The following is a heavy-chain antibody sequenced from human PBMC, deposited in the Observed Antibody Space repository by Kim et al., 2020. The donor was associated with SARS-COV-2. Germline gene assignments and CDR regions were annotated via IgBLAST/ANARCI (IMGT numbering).Heavy chain of an antibody. Sequence: SVKVSCKASGFTFTSSAVQWVRQARGQRLEWIGWIVVGSGNTNYAQKFQERVTITRDMSTSTAYMELSSLRSEDTAVYYCAAPYCSSTSCHDAFDIWGQRTMVTVSS. CDR1: GFTFTSSA. J-gene: IGHJ3*02. V-gene: IGHV1-58*01. CDR3: AAPYCSSTSCHDAFDI. D-gene: IGHD2-2*01. CDR2: IVVGSGNT.